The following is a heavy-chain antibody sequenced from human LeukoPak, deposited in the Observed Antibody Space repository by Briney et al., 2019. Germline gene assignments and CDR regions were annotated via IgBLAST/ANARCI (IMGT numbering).Heavy chain of an antibody. D-gene: IGHD2-15*01. CDR1: GFTFSSYG. V-gene: IGHV3-33*01. CDR3: ARQDIVVVVAAKVSGWFDP. Sequence: GGSLRLSCAASGFTFSSYGMYWVRQAPGKGLEWVAVIWYDGSNKYYADSVKGRFTISRDNSKNTLYLQMNSLRAEDTAVYYCARQDIVVVVAAKVSGWFDPWGQGTLVTVSS. CDR2: IWYDGSNK. J-gene: IGHJ5*02.